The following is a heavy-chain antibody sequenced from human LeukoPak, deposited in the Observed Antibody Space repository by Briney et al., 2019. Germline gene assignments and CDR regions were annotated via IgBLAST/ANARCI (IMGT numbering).Heavy chain of an antibody. CDR1: GFTFSSYW. Sequence: PGGSLRLSCAASGFTFSSYWMSWVRQAPGKGLEWVATIRQDGSQKYYVDSVKGRFTISRDNAKNSLYLQMNSLRAEDTAVYYCVRYYTRQSWYFDLWGRGTLVTVSS. J-gene: IGHJ2*01. CDR2: IRQDGSQK. CDR3: VRYYTRQSWYFDL. V-gene: IGHV3-7*01. D-gene: IGHD3-10*01.